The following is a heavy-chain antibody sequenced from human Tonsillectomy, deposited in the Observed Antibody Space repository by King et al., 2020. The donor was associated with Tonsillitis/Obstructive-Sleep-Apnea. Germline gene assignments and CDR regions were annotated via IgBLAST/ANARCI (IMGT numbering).Heavy chain of an antibody. CDR2: IDPSDSYT. J-gene: IGHJ4*02. D-gene: IGHD2-15*01. CDR3: ARLLGYCSGGSCGDLGY. Sequence: VQLVESGAEVKKPGESLRISCTGSGYSFTSYWISWVRQMPGKGLEWMGRIDPSDSYTNYSPSFQGHVTISADKSISTAYLQWSSLKASDTAMYYCARLLGYCSGGSCGDLGYWGQGTLVTVSS. V-gene: IGHV5-10-1*03. CDR1: GYSFTSYW.